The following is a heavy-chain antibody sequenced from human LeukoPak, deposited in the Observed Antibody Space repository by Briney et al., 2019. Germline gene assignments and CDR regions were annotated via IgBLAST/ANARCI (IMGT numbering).Heavy chain of an antibody. V-gene: IGHV4-38-2*01. J-gene: IGHJ6*03. D-gene: IGHD4-23*01. Sequence: SETLSLTCAVSGYSISSGYYWGWIRQPPGKGLEWIGSMYHSGSTYYNPSLKSRVTISVDTSKNQFSLKLSSVTAADTAVYYCARPVDYYYYYMDVWGKGTTVTVSS. CDR2: MYHSGST. CDR1: GYSISSGYY. CDR3: ARPVDYYYYYMDV.